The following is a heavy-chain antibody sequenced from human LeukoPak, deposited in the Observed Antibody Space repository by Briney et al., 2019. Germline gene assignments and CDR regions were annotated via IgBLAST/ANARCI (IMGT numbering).Heavy chain of an antibody. CDR1: GFTLSSYA. J-gene: IGHJ4*02. CDR2: ISYDGSKK. D-gene: IGHD3-22*01. CDR3: ARNVYYYDSSGYYPYYFDY. V-gene: IGHV3-30-3*01. Sequence: GGSLRLSCAASGFTLSSYAMHWVRQAPGKGLEWVAVISYDGSKKYYADSVKGRFTISRDNSKNTLYLQMNSLRAEDTAVYYCARNVYYYDSSGYYPYYFDYWGQGTLVTVSS.